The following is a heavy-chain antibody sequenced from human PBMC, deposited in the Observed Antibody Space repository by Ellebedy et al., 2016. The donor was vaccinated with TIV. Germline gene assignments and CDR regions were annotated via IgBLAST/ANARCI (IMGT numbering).Heavy chain of an antibody. CDR3: ARVRFGDTAVDY. Sequence: GGSLRLSCAASGFTFRSYDMHWVRQATGKGLEWVSAIGTAGDTYYPGFVKGRFTISRENAKNSLYLQMNSLRAEDTAVYYCARVRFGDTAVDYWGQGTLVTVSS. CDR2: IGTAGDT. D-gene: IGHD5-18*01. J-gene: IGHJ4*02. V-gene: IGHV3-13*01. CDR1: GFTFRSYD.